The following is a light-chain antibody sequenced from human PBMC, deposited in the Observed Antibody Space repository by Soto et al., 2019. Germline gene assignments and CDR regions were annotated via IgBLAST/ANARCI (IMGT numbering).Light chain of an antibody. V-gene: IGKV1-39*01. J-gene: IGKJ3*01. Sequence: DIVMTQSPDSLSASVGDRVTIACRASQSINIFLNWYQQKPGKAPKLLIYGASSLQSGVPSRFSAAGSGTDFNLSITSLQPEDFGTYYCQQSSGGPPFTFGPGTTVDIK. CDR2: GAS. CDR3: QQSSGGPPFT. CDR1: QSINIF.